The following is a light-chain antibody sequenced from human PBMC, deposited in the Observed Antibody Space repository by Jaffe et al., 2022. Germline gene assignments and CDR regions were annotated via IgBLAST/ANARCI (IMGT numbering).Light chain of an antibody. CDR2: GAS. CDR1: QSVSSSY. J-gene: IGKJ2*02. CDR3: QQYGSSPMCT. V-gene: IGKV3-20*01. Sequence: EIVLTQSPGTLSLSPGERATLSCRASQSVSSSYLAWYQQKPGQAPRLLIYGASSRATGIPDRFSGSGSGTDFTLTISRLEPEDFAVYYCQQYGSSPMCTFGQGTKLEIK.